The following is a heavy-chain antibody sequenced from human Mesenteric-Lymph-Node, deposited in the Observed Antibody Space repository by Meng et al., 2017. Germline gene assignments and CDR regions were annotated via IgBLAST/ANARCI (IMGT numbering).Heavy chain of an antibody. CDR3: ARDSYYAHDY. J-gene: IGHJ4*02. Sequence: GESLKISCAASGFTFSSYDMHWVRQATGKGLEWVSAIGTAGDTYYPGSVKGRFTISRENAKNSLYLQMNSLRAGDTAVYYCARDSYYAHDYWGQGTLVTVSS. V-gene: IGHV3-13*01. CDR2: IGTAGDT. D-gene: IGHD2/OR15-2a*01. CDR1: GFTFSSYD.